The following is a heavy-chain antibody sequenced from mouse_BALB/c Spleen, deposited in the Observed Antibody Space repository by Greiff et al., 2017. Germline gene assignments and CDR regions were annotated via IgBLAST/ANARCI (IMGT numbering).Heavy chain of an antibody. CDR3: ARPRWLLPSY. V-gene: IGHV4-2*02. CDR1: GFDFSRYW. J-gene: IGHJ2*01. Sequence: EVKLVESGGGLVQPGGSLNLSCAASGFDFSRYWMSWARQAPGKGQEWIGEINPGSSTINYTPSLKDKFIISRDNAKNTLYLQMSKVRSEDTALYYCARPRWLLPSYWGQGTTLTGSS. CDR2: INPGSSTI. D-gene: IGHD2-3*01.